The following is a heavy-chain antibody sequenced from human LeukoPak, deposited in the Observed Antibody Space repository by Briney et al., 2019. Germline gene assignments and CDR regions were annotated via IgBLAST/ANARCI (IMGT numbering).Heavy chain of an antibody. V-gene: IGHV3-23*01. D-gene: IGHD3-22*01. CDR2: ISGSGGST. CDR3: AKVYDSSGYYLGTYFDY. CDR1: GFTFSSYA. Sequence: PGGSLRLSCAASGFTFSSYAMSWVRQAPGKGLEWVSAISGSGGSTYYADSVKGRFTISRDNSKNTLYLQMNSLRAEDTAVYYCAKVYDSSGYYLGTYFDYWGQGTLVTVSS. J-gene: IGHJ4*02.